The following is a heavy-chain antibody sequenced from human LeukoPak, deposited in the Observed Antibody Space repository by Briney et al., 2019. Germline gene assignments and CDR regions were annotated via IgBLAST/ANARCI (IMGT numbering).Heavy chain of an antibody. J-gene: IGHJ4*02. CDR1: GFTFSSYA. CDR2: ISYDGSNK. V-gene: IGHV3-30-3*02. D-gene: IGHD6-13*01. CDR3: AKSPSYSSSWAPYYFDY. Sequence: GGSLRLSCAASGFTFSSYAMHWVRQAPGKGLEWVAVISYDGSNKYYANSVKGRFTISRDNSKNTVYLHMSSLRAEDTAVYHCAKSPSYSSSWAPYYFDYWGQGTLVTVSS.